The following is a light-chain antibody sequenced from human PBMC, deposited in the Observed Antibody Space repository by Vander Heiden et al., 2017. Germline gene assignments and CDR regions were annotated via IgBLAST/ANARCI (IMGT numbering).Light chain of an antibody. V-gene: IGKV1-39*01. J-gene: IGKJ1*01. CDR2: AAS. Sequence: DIQMTQSLSSLSASVGDRVIITCRASQSISSYLNWYQQKPGKAPKLLIYAASSLQSGVPSKFSGSGSGTDFTLTISSLQPEDFATYYCQQSYSTPWTFGQGTKVEIK. CDR1: QSISSY. CDR3: QQSYSTPWT.